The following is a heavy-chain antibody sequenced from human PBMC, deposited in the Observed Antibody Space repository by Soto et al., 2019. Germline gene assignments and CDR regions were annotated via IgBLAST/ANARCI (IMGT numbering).Heavy chain of an antibody. CDR2: IYYSGST. V-gene: IGHV4-59*01. J-gene: IGHJ4*02. CDR3: ARRYGGNFDY. CDR1: GGSISSYY. D-gene: IGHD1-26*01. Sequence: SETLSLTCTVFGGSISSYYWIWIRQPPGKGLEWIGYIYYSGSTNYNPSLKSRVTISVDRSKNQFSLKLSSVTAADTAVYYCARRYGGNFDYWGQGTLVTVSS.